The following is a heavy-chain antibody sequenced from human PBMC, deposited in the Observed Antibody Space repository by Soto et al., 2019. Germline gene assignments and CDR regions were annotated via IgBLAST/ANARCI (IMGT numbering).Heavy chain of an antibody. CDR1: GFTFSSYA. CDR3: ATQVQYSSGGY. CDR2: ISGSGGST. Sequence: EVQLLESGGGLVQPGGSLRLSCAASGFTFSSYAMSWVRQAPGKGLEWVSAISGSGGSTYYADSVKGRFTISRDNSKNTLYLQMNGLRAEDTAVYYCATQVQYSSGGYWGQGTLVTVSS. V-gene: IGHV3-23*01. J-gene: IGHJ4*02. D-gene: IGHD6-19*01.